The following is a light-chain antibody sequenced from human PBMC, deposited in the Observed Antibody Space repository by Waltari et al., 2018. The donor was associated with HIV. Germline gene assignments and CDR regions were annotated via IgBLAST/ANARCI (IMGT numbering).Light chain of an antibody. CDR3: SSYTSSSTLYV. CDR1: SSDVGGYNY. V-gene: IGLV2-14*01. Sequence: QSALPQPASVSGSPGQSITISCTGTSSDVGGYNYVSWYQQHPGKAPKLMIYEVSNRPSGVSNRFSGSKSGNTASLNISGLQAEDEADYYCSSYTSSSTLYVFGTGTKVTVL. CDR2: EVS. J-gene: IGLJ1*01.